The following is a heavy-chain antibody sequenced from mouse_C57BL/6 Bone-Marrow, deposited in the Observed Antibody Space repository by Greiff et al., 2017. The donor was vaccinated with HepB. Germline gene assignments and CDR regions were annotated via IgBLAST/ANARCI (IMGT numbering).Heavy chain of an antibody. J-gene: IGHJ1*03. CDR3: ARRVYYGNYEGYFDV. Sequence: QVQLQQSGAELVKPGASVKISCKASGYAFSSYWINWVKQRPGKGLEWIGQIYPGDGDTNYNGKFKGKATLTADKSSSTAYMQLSSLTSEDSAVYFCARRVYYGNYEGYFDVWGTGTTVTVSS. V-gene: IGHV1-80*01. CDR1: GYAFSSYW. D-gene: IGHD2-1*01. CDR2: IYPGDGDT.